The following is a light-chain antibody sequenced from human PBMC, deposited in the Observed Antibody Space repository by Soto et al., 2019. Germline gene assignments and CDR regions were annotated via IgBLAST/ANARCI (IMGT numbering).Light chain of an antibody. Sequence: QSALTQPRSVSGSPGQSVTISCTGTSSNVGGYNYVSWYQQHPGKAPKLMIYDVSNRPSGVPDRFSGSKSGNTASLTISWLQPEDEADYYCCSYAGTYIHYVFGSGTKVTVL. CDR3: CSYAGTYIHYV. CDR1: SSNVGGYNY. J-gene: IGLJ1*01. CDR2: DVS. V-gene: IGLV2-11*01.